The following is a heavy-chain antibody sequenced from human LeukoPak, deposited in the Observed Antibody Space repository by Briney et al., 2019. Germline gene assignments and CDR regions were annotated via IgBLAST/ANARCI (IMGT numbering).Heavy chain of an antibody. Sequence: PGGSLRLSCVGSGFTFSNAWMSWVRQAPGKGLEWVGRMESKSDGGSTDYAAPVKGRFTISRDDSKSTLFLQINSLKTEDTAVYYCTTLDGDYAPDYWGQGTLVTVSS. CDR1: GFTFSNAW. CDR3: TTLDGDYAPDY. D-gene: IGHD4-17*01. CDR2: MESKSDGGST. V-gene: IGHV3-15*04. J-gene: IGHJ4*02.